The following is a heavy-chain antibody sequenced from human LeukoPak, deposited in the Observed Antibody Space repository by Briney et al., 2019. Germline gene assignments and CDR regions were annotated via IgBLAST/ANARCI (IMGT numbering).Heavy chain of an antibody. CDR1: GGSISSYY. J-gene: IGHJ6*02. V-gene: IGHV4-59*08. Sequence: SETLSLTCTVSGGSISSYYWSWIRQPPGKGLGWIGYIYYSGSTNYNPSLKSRVTISVDTSKNQFSLKLSSVTAADTAVYYCASVTPYYYGMDVWGQGTTVTVSS. D-gene: IGHD5-18*01. CDR2: IYYSGST. CDR3: ASVTPYYYGMDV.